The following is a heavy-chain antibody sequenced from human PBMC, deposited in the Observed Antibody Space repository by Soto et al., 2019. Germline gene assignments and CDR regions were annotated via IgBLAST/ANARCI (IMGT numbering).Heavy chain of an antibody. CDR1: GFTFSGYS. CDR2: ISGPSIYI. Sequence: EVQLVESGGGLVKPGGSLRLSCVASGFTFSGYSINWVRQAPGKGLEWVSYISGPSIYIYYADSVKGRFTISRDNAKSAVYLKMNSLRAEDTGVVYWARGFRNGFNVWGQGTPVSV. CDR3: ARGFRNGFNV. D-gene: IGHD2-8*01. J-gene: IGHJ6*02. V-gene: IGHV3-21*01.